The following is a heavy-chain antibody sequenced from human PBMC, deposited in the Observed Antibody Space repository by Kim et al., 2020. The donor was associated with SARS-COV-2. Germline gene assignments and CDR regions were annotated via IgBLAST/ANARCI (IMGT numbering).Heavy chain of an antibody. V-gene: IGHV4-30-4*01. Sequence: SETLSLTCTVSGGSISSGDYYWSWIRQPPGKGLEWIGYIYYSGSTYYNPSLKSRVTISVDTSKNQFSLKLSSVTAADTAVYYCARESSPTIFGAYGMDVWGQGTTVTVSS. CDR3: ARESSPTIFGAYGMDV. CDR1: GGSISSGDYY. CDR2: IYYSGST. J-gene: IGHJ6*02. D-gene: IGHD3-3*01.